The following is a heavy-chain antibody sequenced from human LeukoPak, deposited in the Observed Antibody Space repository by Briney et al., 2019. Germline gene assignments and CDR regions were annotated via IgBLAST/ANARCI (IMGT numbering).Heavy chain of an antibody. CDR3: AKGVRRYDFWSGSPFDY. CDR1: GFTFSSYA. CDR2: ISGSGGST. D-gene: IGHD3-3*01. Sequence: GGSLRLSCAASGFTFSSYAVSWVRQAPGKGLEWVSAISGSGGSTYYADSVKGRFTISRDNSKNTLYLQMNSLRAEDTAVYYCAKGVRRYDFWSGSPFDYWGQGTLVTVSS. J-gene: IGHJ4*02. V-gene: IGHV3-23*01.